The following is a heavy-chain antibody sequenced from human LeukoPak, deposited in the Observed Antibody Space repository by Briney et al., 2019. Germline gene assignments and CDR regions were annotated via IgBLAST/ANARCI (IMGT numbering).Heavy chain of an antibody. CDR2: ISYDGSNK. J-gene: IGHJ4*02. CDR1: GFTFSSYA. V-gene: IGHV3-30-3*01. CDR3: AKDMDGGPYDSPRMFDY. Sequence: PGRSLRLSCAASGFTFSSYAMHWVRQAPGKGLEWVAVISYDGSNKYYADSVRGRFTISRDNAKNSLYLQMNSLRAEDTALYYCAKDMDGGPYDSPRMFDYWGQGTLVTVSS. D-gene: IGHD3-22*01.